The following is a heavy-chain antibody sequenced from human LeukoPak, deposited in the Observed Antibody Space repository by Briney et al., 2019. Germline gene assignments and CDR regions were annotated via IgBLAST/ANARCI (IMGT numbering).Heavy chain of an antibody. CDR2: INPNNGGT. CDR1: RYIFTSYY. D-gene: IGHD6-13*01. CDR3: VRDRGSSWFADY. J-gene: IGHJ4*02. V-gene: IGHV1-2*02. Sequence: ASMKVSCKASRYIFTSYYIHWVRQAPGQGLEWMGWINPNNGGTKYAQKFQGRVTMTTDTSITTAYMELSRLRSDDTAMYYCVRDRGSSWFADYWGQGTLLTVSS.